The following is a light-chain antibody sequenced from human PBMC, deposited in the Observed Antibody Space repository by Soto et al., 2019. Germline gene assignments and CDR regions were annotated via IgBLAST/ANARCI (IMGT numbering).Light chain of an antibody. CDR2: GAS. J-gene: IGKJ1*01. Sequence: DIQMTQSPSSLSASVGDRVTITCRASQSISNNLSWYQQKLGKAPKLLIYGASSLQSGVPSRFSGSGSGTDCTLTISSLQPADFATYYGQQSYSAPRTFGQGTKVEIK. CDR3: QQSYSAPRT. CDR1: QSISNN. V-gene: IGKV1-39*01.